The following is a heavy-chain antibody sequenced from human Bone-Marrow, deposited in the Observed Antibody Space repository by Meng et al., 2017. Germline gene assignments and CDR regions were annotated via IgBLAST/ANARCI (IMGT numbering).Heavy chain of an antibody. CDR2: INTNTGSP. CDR3: AREAVAGNLFDP. Sequence: QVQLVQSGSELKMPGASVKVSCKASGYTLFRYAMNWVRQAPGQGLEWMGWINTNTGSPTSAQGFKGRFVFSLDTSVSTTYLEISSLKAEDTAVYYCAREAVAGNLFDPWGQGTLVTVSS. CDR1: GYTLFRYA. V-gene: IGHV7-4-1*02. J-gene: IGHJ5*02. D-gene: IGHD6-19*01.